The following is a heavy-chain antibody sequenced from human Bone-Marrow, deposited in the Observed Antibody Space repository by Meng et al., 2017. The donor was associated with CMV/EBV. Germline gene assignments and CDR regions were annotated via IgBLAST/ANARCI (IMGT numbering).Heavy chain of an antibody. CDR2: IYSDGSGGKK. CDR1: GFTVSMNH. CDR3: ARTKVTDQEDYFDY. Sequence: GESLKISCVVSGFTVSMNHMSWVRQAPGKGLEWVSIIYSDGSGGKKYYADSMKGRFTISRDNSHKTLYLQVNSLRADDTAVYYCARTKVTDQEDYFDYWGHGRQVTFSS. V-gene: IGHV3-53*01. D-gene: IGHD3-10*01. J-gene: IGHJ4*03.